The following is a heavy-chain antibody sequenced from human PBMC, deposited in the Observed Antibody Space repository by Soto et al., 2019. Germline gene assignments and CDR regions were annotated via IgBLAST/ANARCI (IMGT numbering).Heavy chain of an antibody. V-gene: IGHV1-69*01. CDR3: ASQGGGYYFWSSCPEGRLWFDP. D-gene: IGHD3-3*01. Sequence: QVQLVQSGAEVKKPGSSVKVSCKASGGTFSSYAISWVRQAPGQGLEWMGGIIPIFGTANYAQKFQGRVTITADEYTRTGYRDLSSLRAEDTDLYDCASQGGGYYFWSSCPEGRLWFDPWGQGTLGTVSS. CDR2: IIPIFGTA. CDR1: GGTFSSYA. J-gene: IGHJ5*02.